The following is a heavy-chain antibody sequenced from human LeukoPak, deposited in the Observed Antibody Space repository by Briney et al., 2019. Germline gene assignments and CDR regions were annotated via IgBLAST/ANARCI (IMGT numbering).Heavy chain of an antibody. D-gene: IGHD3-10*01. V-gene: IGHV3-23*01. Sequence: GGSLRLSCAASGFTFSSYAMSWVRQAPGKGLEWVSAISGSGGSTYYADSVKGRFTISRDNSKNTLYLQMNSLRAEDTAVYYCASGDSGSYYKQINYFDYWGQGTLVTVSS. CDR1: GFTFSSYA. J-gene: IGHJ4*02. CDR2: ISGSGGST. CDR3: ASGDSGSYYKQINYFDY.